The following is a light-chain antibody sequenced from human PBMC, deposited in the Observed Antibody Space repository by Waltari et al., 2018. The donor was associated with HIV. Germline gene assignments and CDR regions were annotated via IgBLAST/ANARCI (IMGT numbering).Light chain of an antibody. CDR3: QQTYLKPFT. CDR1: QSISSD. CDR2: AAS. J-gene: IGKJ3*01. V-gene: IGKV1-39*01. Sequence: DIQMTQSPSSLSASLGDRVTIACRASQSISSDLNCDQQKPGKAPNLLIYAASSLQSGVPSRFSGSGSGTDFTLSISSLQPEDFATYYCQQTYLKPFTFGPGTKVDIK.